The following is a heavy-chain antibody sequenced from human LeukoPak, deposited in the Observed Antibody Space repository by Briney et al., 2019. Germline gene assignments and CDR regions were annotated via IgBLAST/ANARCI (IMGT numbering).Heavy chain of an antibody. J-gene: IGHJ5*02. V-gene: IGHV4-38-2*02. CDR3: ARVHEVVIPTSWFDP. CDR1: DDSITMYY. Sequence: SETLSLTCTVSDDSITMYYWTWIRQPPGKGLEWIGSIYYSGSTYYNPSLKSRVTISVDTSKNQFSLKLSSVTAADTAVYYCARVHEVVIPTSWFDPWGQGTLVTVSS. CDR2: IYYSGST. D-gene: IGHD4-23*01.